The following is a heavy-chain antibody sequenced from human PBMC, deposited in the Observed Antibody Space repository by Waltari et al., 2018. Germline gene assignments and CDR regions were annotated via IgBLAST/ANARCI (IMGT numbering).Heavy chain of an antibody. D-gene: IGHD1-26*01. V-gene: IGHV1-69*13. CDR3: ARARLWDPPLNYYYYGMDV. CDR2: IIPIFGTA. CDR1: GGTFSSYA. J-gene: IGHJ6*02. Sequence: QVQLVQSGAEVKKPGSSVKVSCKASGGTFSSYAISWVRQAPGQGLEWMGGIIPIFGTANYAQKVQGRVTITADESTSTAYMELSSLRSEDTAVYYCARARLWDPPLNYYYYGMDVWGQGTTVTVSS.